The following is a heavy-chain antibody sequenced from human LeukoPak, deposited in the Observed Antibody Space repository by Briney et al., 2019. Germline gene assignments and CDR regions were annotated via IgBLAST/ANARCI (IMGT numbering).Heavy chain of an antibody. J-gene: IGHJ4*02. CDR3: AREIIGGASFLDY. CDR1: GFTVSNNY. Sequence: GGSLRLSCAASGFTVSNNYINWVRQAPGKGLEWVSIIYSDGNTHYADSVKGRFTISRDNSKNTLYLQMNSLRAEDTALYYCAREIIGGASFLDYWGQGTLVTVSS. V-gene: IGHV3-66*01. CDR2: IYSDGNT. D-gene: IGHD1-26*01.